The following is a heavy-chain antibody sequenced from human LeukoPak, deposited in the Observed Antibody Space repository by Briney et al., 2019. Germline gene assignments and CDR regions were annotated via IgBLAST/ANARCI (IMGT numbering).Heavy chain of an antibody. V-gene: IGHV4-59*01. J-gene: IGHJ4*02. D-gene: IGHD5-18*01. CDR1: GGSISSYY. Sequence: SETLSLTCTVSGGSISSYYWSWIRQPPGKGLEWIGYIYYSGSTNYNPSLKSRVTISVDTSKNQFSLKLSSETAADTAVYYCARVDTAMVGVFDYWGQGTLVTVSS. CDR2: IYYSGST. CDR3: ARVDTAMVGVFDY.